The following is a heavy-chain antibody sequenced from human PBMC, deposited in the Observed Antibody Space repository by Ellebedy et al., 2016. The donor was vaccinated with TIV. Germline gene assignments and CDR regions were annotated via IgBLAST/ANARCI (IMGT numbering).Heavy chain of an antibody. Sequence: AASVKVSCKASGYTFTSYDINWVRQATAQGLEWMGWMNPNSGNTGYAQKFQGRVTMTRNTSISTAYMELSSLRSEDTAVYYCVLLVSVGLKNSGSYYGDAFDIWGQGTMVTVSS. J-gene: IGHJ3*02. CDR1: GYTFTSYD. CDR2: MNPNSGNT. D-gene: IGHD1-26*01. CDR3: VLLVSVGLKNSGSYYGDAFDI. V-gene: IGHV1-8*01.